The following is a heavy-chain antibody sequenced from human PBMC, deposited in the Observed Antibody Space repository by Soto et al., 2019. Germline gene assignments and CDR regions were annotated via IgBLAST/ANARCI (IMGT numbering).Heavy chain of an antibody. CDR3: AKDTSFSGWSGFDY. D-gene: IGHD6-19*01. J-gene: IGHJ4*02. CDR2: ISWNSGSI. CDR1: GFTFDDYA. V-gene: IGHV3-9*01. Sequence: EVQLVESGGGLVQPGRSLRLSCAASGFTFDDYAMHWVRQAPGKGLEWVSGISWNSGSICYADSVKGRFTISRDNEKNFLYLLMHSLGAEDTAFYYCAKDTSFSGWSGFDYWGQGTLFTVSS.